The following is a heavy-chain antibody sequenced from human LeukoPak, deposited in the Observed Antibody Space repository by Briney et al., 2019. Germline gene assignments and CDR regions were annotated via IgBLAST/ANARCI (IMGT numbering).Heavy chain of an antibody. D-gene: IGHD4-17*01. CDR1: GYTFTGYY. CDR2: INPNSGGT. CDR3: ARSYGDYYDWYFDL. V-gene: IGHV1-2*02. Sequence: GASVKVSCKASGYTFTGYYMHWVRHAPGQGLEWMGWINPNSGGTNYAQKFQGRVTMTRDTSISTAYMELSRLRSDDTAVYYCARSYGDYYDWYFDLWGRGTLVTVSS. J-gene: IGHJ2*01.